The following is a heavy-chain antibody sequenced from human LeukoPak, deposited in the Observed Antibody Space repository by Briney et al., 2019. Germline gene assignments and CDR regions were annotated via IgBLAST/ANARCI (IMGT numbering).Heavy chain of an antibody. Sequence: GGSLRLSCAASGFTFSSYWMSWVRQAPGKGLEWVGRIKSKTDGGTTDYAAPVKARFTISRDDSKNTLYLQMNSLITEDTAVYYCTTSLGYCSSTSCYVYRSYYYYGMDVWGQGTTVTVSS. V-gene: IGHV3-15*01. CDR3: TTSLGYCSSTSCYVYRSYYYYGMDV. CDR2: IKSKTDGGTT. CDR1: GFTFSSYW. J-gene: IGHJ6*02. D-gene: IGHD2-2*01.